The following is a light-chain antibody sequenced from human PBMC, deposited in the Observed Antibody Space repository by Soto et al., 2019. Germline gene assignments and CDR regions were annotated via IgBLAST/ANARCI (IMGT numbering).Light chain of an antibody. CDR2: DAS. J-gene: IGKJ4*01. Sequence: DIQMTQSPSSLSASVGGRVTITCRASQSISSYLNWYQQKPGKAPKLLIYDASSLQSGVPSRFSGSGSGTDFTLTISNLQPEDFATYYCQQSYSTPLTFGGGTKVEIK. V-gene: IGKV1-39*01. CDR1: QSISSY. CDR3: QQSYSTPLT.